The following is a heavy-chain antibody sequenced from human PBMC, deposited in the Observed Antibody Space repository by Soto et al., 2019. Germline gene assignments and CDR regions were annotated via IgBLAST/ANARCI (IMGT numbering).Heavy chain of an antibody. J-gene: IGHJ4*02. Sequence: SETLSLTCAVFGGSISSIGYYWDWIRQPPGKGLEWIGTIYYTGTSNYNPSLKGRVTISFERSKNQCTLNQSSVTAAHTSVYYCARNAIGAVVPAAIRNWCPGILVTVSS. CDR2: IYYTGTS. V-gene: IGHV4-39*01. CDR3: ARNAIGAVVPAAIRN. D-gene: IGHD6-13*01. CDR1: GGSISSIGYY.